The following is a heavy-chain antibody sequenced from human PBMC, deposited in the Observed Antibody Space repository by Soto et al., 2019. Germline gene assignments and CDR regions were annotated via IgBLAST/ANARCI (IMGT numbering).Heavy chain of an antibody. V-gene: IGHV1-69*02. D-gene: IGHD4-4*01. J-gene: IGHJ5*02. CDR2: IIPILGIA. CDR3: ARGGEFMTTVKDWFDP. Sequence: QVQLVQSGAEVKKPGSSVKVSCKASGGTFSSYTISWVRQAPGQGLEWMGRIIPILGIANYAQKFQGRVTITADKSTSTAYMELSSLRSEDKAVYYCARGGEFMTTVKDWFDPWGQGTLVTVSS. CDR1: GGTFSSYT.